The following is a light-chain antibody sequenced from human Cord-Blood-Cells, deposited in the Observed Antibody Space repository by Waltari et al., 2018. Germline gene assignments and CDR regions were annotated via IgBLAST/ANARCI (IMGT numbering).Light chain of an antibody. CDR2: SNN. V-gene: IGLV1-44*01. Sequence: QSVLTQPPSASGTPGQRVPISCSGSSSTIGRHTVNWYQQLPATAPKLLIYSNNQRPSGVPDRCSGSKSGTSASLAISGLQSEDEADYYCAAWDDSLNGPVFGGGTKLTVL. CDR1: SSTIGRHT. J-gene: IGLJ3*02. CDR3: AAWDDSLNGPV.